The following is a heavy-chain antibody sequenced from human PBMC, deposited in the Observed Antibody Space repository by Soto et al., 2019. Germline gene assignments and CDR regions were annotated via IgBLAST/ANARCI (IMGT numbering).Heavy chain of an antibody. CDR3: AKDRGYDFTYYYYMDV. V-gene: IGHV3-23*01. CDR2: ISGSGGST. D-gene: IGHD5-12*01. CDR1: RFTFSSYA. Sequence: GGSLRLSCAASRFTFSSYAMNWVRQAPGKGLEWVSAISGSGGSTYYADSVKGRFTISRDNSKSTLYLQMSSLRAEDTAVYYCAKDRGYDFTYYYYMDVWGKGTTVTVSS. J-gene: IGHJ6*03.